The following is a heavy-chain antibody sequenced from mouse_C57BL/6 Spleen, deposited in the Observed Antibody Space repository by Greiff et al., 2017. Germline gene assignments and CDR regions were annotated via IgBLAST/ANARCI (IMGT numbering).Heavy chain of an antibody. Sequence: EVQLQQSGPELVKPGASVKMSCKASGYTFTDYNMHWVKQSHGKSLEWIGYINPNNGGTSYNQKSKGKATLTVNKSSSTAYMELRSLTSEDSAVYYCASSTVVPAMDYWGQGTSVTVSS. D-gene: IGHD1-1*01. CDR2: INPNNGGT. CDR3: ASSTVVPAMDY. V-gene: IGHV1-22*01. J-gene: IGHJ4*01. CDR1: GYTFTDYN.